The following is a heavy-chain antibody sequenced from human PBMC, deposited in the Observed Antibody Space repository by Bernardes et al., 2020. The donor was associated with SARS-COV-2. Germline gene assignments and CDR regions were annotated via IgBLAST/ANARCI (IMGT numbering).Heavy chain of an antibody. CDR1: GGSISSYY. CDR3: ARDGDYYDCWSGYSYGMDV. D-gene: IGHD3-3*01. Sequence: SETLSLTYTVSGGSISSYYWSWIRQPAGKGLEWIGRIYTSGSTNYNPSLKIRVTMSVDTSKNQFSLKLSSVTAADTAVYYCARDGDYYDCWSGYSYGMDVWGQGTTVTVYS. J-gene: IGHJ6*01. V-gene: IGHV4-4*07. CDR2: IYTSGST.